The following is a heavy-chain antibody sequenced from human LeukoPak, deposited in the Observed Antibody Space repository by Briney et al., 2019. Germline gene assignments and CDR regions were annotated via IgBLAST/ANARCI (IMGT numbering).Heavy chain of an antibody. Sequence: GGSLRLSCAASGFTFSSYGMHWVRQAPGKGLEWVSYISSSSSYTNYADSVKGRFTISRDNAKNSLYLQMNSLRAEDTAVYYCASTVTRPLRNWYFDLWGRGTLVTVSS. CDR2: ISSSSSYT. CDR1: GFTFSSYG. D-gene: IGHD4-17*01. CDR3: ASTVTRPLRNWYFDL. J-gene: IGHJ2*01. V-gene: IGHV3-21*05.